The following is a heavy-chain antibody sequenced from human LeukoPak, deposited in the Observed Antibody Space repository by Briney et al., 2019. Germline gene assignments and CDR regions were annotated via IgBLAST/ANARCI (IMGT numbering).Heavy chain of an antibody. D-gene: IGHD4-17*01. CDR1: GFTFSSYA. V-gene: IGHV3-30-3*01. CDR2: ISYDGSNK. Sequence: PGRSLRLSCAASGFTFSSYAMHWVRQAPGKGLEWVAVISYDGSNKYYADSVKGRFTISRDNSKNTLYLQMNSLRAEDTAVYYCARDWQDYGDAAGYFDYWGQGTLVTVSS. CDR3: ARDWQDYGDAAGYFDY. J-gene: IGHJ4*02.